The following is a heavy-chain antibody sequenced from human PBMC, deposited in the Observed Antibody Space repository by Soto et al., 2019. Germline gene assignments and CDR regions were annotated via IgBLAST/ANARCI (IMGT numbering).Heavy chain of an antibody. V-gene: IGHV3-7*02. J-gene: IGHJ6*02. CDR3: ARAGSWYGHSYYYYGMEG. D-gene: IGHD6-13*01. CDR2: IKQDGSEK. CDR1: GFTFSSYW. Sequence: GGPRLSCAASGFTFSSYWMSWVRQAPGKGLEWVANIKQDGSEKDYVDSVKGRFTISRDNAKNSLYLQMNSLRAEDTAVYYCARAGSWYGHSYYYYGMEGWGQGPTVTVSS.